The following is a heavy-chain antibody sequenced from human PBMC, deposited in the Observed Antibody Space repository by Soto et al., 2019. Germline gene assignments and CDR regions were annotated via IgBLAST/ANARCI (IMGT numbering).Heavy chain of an antibody. CDR2: ITPIFGTA. J-gene: IGHJ6*02. Sequence: QVQLVQSGAEVKKPGSSVKVSCKASGGAFSSYAISWVRQAPGQGLEWMGGITPIFGTANYAQKFQGRGTITADESTSTAYMELSSLRSEDRAIYFCAREYNWNDVRFGMDVWGQGTTVTVSS. D-gene: IGHD1-20*01. CDR3: AREYNWNDVRFGMDV. CDR1: GGAFSSYA. V-gene: IGHV1-69*01.